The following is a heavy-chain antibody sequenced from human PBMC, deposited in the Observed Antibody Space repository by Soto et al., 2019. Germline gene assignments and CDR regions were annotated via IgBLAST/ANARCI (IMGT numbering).Heavy chain of an antibody. V-gene: IGHV3-74*01. J-gene: IGHJ6*03. D-gene: IGHD2-2*01. Sequence: EVQLVESGGGLVQPGGSLRLSCAASGFTFSSYWMHWVRQAPGKGLVWVSRINSDGSSTSYADSVKGRFTISRDNAKNTLYLQMNSLRAEDTAVYYCAREVEDIVVVPAAPPVYYYYMDVWGKGTTVTVSS. CDR2: INSDGSST. CDR1: GFTFSSYW. CDR3: AREVEDIVVVPAAPPVYYYYMDV.